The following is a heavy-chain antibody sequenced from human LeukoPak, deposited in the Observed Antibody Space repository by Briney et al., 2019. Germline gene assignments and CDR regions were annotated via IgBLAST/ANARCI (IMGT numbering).Heavy chain of an antibody. J-gene: IGHJ3*02. CDR1: GGSISNYY. CDR3: ARHLSRITIFGVVSDAFDI. D-gene: IGHD3-3*01. CDR2: IYYSGST. Sequence: SETLSLTCTVSGGSISNYYWSWIRQPPGKGLEWIGYIYYSGSTNYNPSLKSRVTISVDTSKNQFSLKLSSVTAADTAVYYCARHLSRITIFGVVSDAFDIWGQGTMVTVSS. V-gene: IGHV4-59*08.